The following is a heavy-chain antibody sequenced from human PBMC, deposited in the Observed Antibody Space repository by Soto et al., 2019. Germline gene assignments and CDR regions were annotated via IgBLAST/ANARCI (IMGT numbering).Heavy chain of an antibody. V-gene: IGHV5-10-1*01. CDR2: IDPSDSYP. J-gene: IGHJ4*02. CDR1: GYSFTSYW. CDR3: ASHQNYYDSRGYYPFDS. D-gene: IGHD3-22*01. Sequence: PGESLKISCKGSGYSFTSYWISWVRQMPGKGLVWMGRIDPSDSYPNYSPSFQGHVTISADKSISTAYLQWSSLTASDTAMYYWASHQNYYDSRGYYPFDSWGQGTLVTVSS.